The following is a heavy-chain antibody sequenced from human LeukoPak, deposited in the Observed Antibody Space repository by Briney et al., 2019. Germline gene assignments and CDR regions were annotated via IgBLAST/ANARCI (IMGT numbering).Heavy chain of an antibody. V-gene: IGHV1-2*02. CDR3: ARRPIAAAGTGFDY. CDR1: GYTFTGYY. J-gene: IGHJ4*02. CDR2: INPNSGGT. D-gene: IGHD6-13*01. Sequence: ASVKVSCKASGYTFTGYYMHWVRQAPGQGLEWMGWINPNSGGTNYAQKFQGRVTMTRDTSISTAYMELSSLRSEDTAVYYCARRPIAAAGTGFDYWGQGTLVTVSS.